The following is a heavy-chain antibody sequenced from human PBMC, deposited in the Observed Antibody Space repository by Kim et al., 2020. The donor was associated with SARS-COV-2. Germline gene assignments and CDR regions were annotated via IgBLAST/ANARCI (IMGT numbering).Heavy chain of an antibody. V-gene: IGHV1-18*01. Sequence: ASVKVTCKASGYTFTNYGITWVRQAPGQRLEWMGWITTYNGNTNYAQKFQGRVTMTTDTSTSTAYMELRSLRSDDTAMYYCAREYSGSYYADYWGQGTLV. CDR2: ITTYNGNT. J-gene: IGHJ4*02. D-gene: IGHD1-26*01. CDR1: GYTFTNYG. CDR3: AREYSGSYYADY.